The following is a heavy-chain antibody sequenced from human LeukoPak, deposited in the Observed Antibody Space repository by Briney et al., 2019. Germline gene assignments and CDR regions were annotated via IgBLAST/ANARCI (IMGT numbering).Heavy chain of an antibody. CDR2: MYISGST. Sequence: SETLSLTCAVSGYSISSGYYWAWIRQPAGKGLEWIGRMYISGSTNYNPSLKSRVSISIDKTKNQFSLKLRSVTAADTAVYYCARDYLVGAPLDSWGQGTLVTVSS. J-gene: IGHJ4*02. CDR1: GYSISSGYY. V-gene: IGHV4-38-2*02. D-gene: IGHD1-26*01. CDR3: ARDYLVGAPLDS.